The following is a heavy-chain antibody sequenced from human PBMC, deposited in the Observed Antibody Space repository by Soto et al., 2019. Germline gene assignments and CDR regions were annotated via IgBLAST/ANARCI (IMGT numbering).Heavy chain of an antibody. D-gene: IGHD2-15*01. Sequence: QVQLQQWGAGLLKPSETLSLTCAVNGGSFTGYYWSWVRQPPGKGLEWIGEIKDGGITNYSPSLRSRVTRAADTSKRQWSLKVTSVTAAATAVYYCARGQEGVVATHWDQGSLVTVSS. CDR3: ARGQEGVVATH. CDR2: IKDGGIT. J-gene: IGHJ4*02. V-gene: IGHV4-34*01. CDR1: GGSFTGYY.